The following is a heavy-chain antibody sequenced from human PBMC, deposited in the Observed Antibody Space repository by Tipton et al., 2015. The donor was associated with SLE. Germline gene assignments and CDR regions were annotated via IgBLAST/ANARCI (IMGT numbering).Heavy chain of an antibody. CDR1: SFTFSSYW. D-gene: IGHD1-26*01. V-gene: IGHV3-74*01. J-gene: IGHJ6*03. CDR2: IDPDGSRT. Sequence: SLRLSCTASSFTFSSYWMHWVRQVPGEGLVWVSEIDPDGSRTNYADYVEGRFTISRDNAKNSLYLQMNSLRAEDTAVYYCARHGVEPGRELLLPPYMGVWGKGTTVTVSS. CDR3: ARHGVEPGRELLLPPYMGV.